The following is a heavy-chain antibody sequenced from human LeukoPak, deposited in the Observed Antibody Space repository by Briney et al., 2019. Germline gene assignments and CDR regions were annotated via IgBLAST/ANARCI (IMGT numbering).Heavy chain of an antibody. CDR2: IISSGAGT. CDR3: AKPQGDSSGYYYYYYGMDV. V-gene: IGHV3-23*01. D-gene: IGHD3-22*01. Sequence: PGGSLRLSCAASGFTFSSYATNWVRQPPGKGLEWVSAIISSGAGTYYADSVKGRFTISRDNSKNTLYLQMNGLRAEDTAVYYCAKPQGDSSGYYYYYYGMDVWGQGTTVTVSS. J-gene: IGHJ6*02. CDR1: GFTFSSYA.